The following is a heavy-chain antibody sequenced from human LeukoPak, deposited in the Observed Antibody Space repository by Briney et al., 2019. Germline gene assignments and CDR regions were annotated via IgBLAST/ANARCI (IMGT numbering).Heavy chain of an antibody. V-gene: IGHV4-39*01. CDR3: ARPRRLERQEVSFDP. CDR1: GGSISSSSYY. J-gene: IGHJ5*02. Sequence: PSETLSLTCTVSGGSISSSSYYWGWIRQPPGEGLEWIGSIYYSGSTYYNPSLKSRVTISVDTSKNQFSLKLSSVTAADTAVYYCARPRRLERQEVSFDPWGQGTLVTVSS. D-gene: IGHD1-1*01. CDR2: IYYSGST.